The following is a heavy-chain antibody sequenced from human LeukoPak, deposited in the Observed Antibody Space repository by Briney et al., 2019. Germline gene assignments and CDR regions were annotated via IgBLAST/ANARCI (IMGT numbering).Heavy chain of an antibody. Sequence: PSETLSLTCTVSGGSISSGRYYWSWMRQPAGKGLEWIVRINTSGGTNYNPSPKSRVSISVDTSKNQFSLKLSSVTTAETTVYFWTREAAPVSGSDSVYYYCDMDVWGKGTTVTISS. CDR1: GGSISSGRYY. CDR3: TREAAPVSGSDSVYYYCDMDV. D-gene: IGHD3-10*01. V-gene: IGHV4-61*02. CDR2: INTSGGT. J-gene: IGHJ6*03.